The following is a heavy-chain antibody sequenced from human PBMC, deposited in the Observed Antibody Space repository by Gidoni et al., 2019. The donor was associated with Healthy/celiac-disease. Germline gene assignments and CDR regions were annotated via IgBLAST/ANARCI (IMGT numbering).Heavy chain of an antibody. CDR3: ARVGDSYCSSTSCYADYYYYGMDV. CDR2: IYYSGST. J-gene: IGHJ6*02. V-gene: IGHV4-59*01. Sequence: QVQLQESGPGLVKPSATLSLNCTVSGGSISSYYWSWLRQPPGKGLEWIGDIYYSGSTIYNPSLKSRVTISVDTSKNQFALKLSSVTAADTAVYYCARVGDSYCSSTSCYADYYYYGMDVWGQGTTVTVS. CDR1: GGSISSYY. D-gene: IGHD2-2*01.